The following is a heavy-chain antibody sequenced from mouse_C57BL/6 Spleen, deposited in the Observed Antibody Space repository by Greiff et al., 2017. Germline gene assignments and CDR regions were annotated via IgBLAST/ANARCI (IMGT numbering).Heavy chain of an antibody. CDR1: GYAFSSSW. V-gene: IGHV1-82*01. CDR2: IYPGDGDT. Sequence: QVQLKESGPELVQPGASVKISCKASGYAFSSSWMNWVKQRPGKGLEWIGRIYPGDGDTNSNGKFKGQATLTADKSSRTAYMQLSSLTSADSAVYDREREGSTVVDDDARDYGGKGTTVTVSS. J-gene: IGHJ4*01. D-gene: IGHD1-1*01. CDR3: EREGSTVVDDDARDY.